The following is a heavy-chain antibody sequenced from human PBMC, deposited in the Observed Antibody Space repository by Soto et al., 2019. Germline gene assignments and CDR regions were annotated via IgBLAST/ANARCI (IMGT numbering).Heavy chain of an antibody. D-gene: IGHD6-19*01. Sequence: ASVKVSCKVSGYTLTELSMHWVRQAPGKGLEWMGGFDPEDGETIYAQKFQGRVTMTEDTSTDTAYMELSSLRSEDTAVYYCATDPYSSGSNVAFDIWGQGTMVTVSS. CDR2: FDPEDGET. J-gene: IGHJ3*02. CDR1: GYTLTELS. CDR3: ATDPYSSGSNVAFDI. V-gene: IGHV1-24*01.